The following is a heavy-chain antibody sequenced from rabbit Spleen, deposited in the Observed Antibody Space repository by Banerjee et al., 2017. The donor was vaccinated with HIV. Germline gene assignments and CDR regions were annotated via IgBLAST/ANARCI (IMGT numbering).Heavy chain of an antibody. CDR2: IYTGDGSA. D-gene: IGHD7-1*01. CDR1: GFDLSSYYD. V-gene: IGHV1S45*01. Sequence: QQQLVESGGGLVKPEGSLTLTCKASGFDLSSYYDMCWVRQAPGKGLEWIACIYTGDGSAVYATWAKGRFTISKTSTTVDLKMTSLTAADTATYFCARGYNSAGYRIDLWGPGTLVTVS. J-gene: IGHJ6*01. CDR3: ARGYNSAGYRIDL.